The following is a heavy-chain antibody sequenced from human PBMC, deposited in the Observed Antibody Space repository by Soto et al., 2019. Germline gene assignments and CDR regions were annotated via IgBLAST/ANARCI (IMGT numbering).Heavy chain of an antibody. Sequence: SETLSLTCAVYGGSFSGYYWSWIRQPPGKGLEWIGEINHSGSTNYNPSLKSRVTISVDTSKNQFSLKLSSVTAADTAVYYCARGSFGRCLSTYHATGDWLDPWGEGTMVTVYS. CDR1: GGSFSGYY. CDR3: ARGSFGRCLSTYHATGDWLDP. CDR2: INHSGST. J-gene: IGHJ5*02. D-gene: IGHD2-2*01. V-gene: IGHV4-34*01.